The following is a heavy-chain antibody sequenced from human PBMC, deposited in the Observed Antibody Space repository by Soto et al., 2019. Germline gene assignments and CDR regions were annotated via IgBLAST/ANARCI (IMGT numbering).Heavy chain of an antibody. CDR2: INHSGST. D-gene: IGHD6-13*01. Sequence: SQTLSLTCAVYGGSFSGYYWSWIRQPPGKGLEWIGEINHSGSTNYNPSLKSRVTISVDTSKNQFSLKLSSVTAADTAVYYCARDNRAAAGTIYFWGQGNLVNSPQ. CDR1: GGSFSGYY. V-gene: IGHV4-34*01. CDR3: ARDNRAAAGTIYF. J-gene: IGHJ4*02.